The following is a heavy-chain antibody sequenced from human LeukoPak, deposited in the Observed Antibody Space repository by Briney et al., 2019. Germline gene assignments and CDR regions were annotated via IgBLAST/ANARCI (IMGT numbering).Heavy chain of an antibody. D-gene: IGHD1-26*01. CDR2: ISYDGSNK. J-gene: IGHJ4*02. CDR1: GFTFSRYA. Sequence: PGGSLRLSCVASGFTFSRYAMHWVRLAPGKGLEWVAVISYDGSNKYYADSVKGRFTISRDNSKNTLYLQMNSLRAEDTAVYYCAKSIVGAPFWGQGTLVTVSS. V-gene: IGHV3-30-3*02. CDR3: AKSIVGAPF.